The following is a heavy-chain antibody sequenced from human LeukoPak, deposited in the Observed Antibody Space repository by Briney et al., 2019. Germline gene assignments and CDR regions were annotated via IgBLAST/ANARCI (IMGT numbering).Heavy chain of an antibody. D-gene: IGHD2-15*01. CDR1: GGTFSSYA. V-gene: IGHV1-69*05. CDR3: ARGWSNYYYMDV. CDR2: IIPIFGTA. Sequence: SVKVSCKASGGTFSSYAISWVRQAPGQGLEWMGGIIPIFGTANYAQKFQGRVTITTDESTSTAYMELSSLRSEDTAVYYCARGWSNYYYMDVWGKGTTVTVSS. J-gene: IGHJ6*03.